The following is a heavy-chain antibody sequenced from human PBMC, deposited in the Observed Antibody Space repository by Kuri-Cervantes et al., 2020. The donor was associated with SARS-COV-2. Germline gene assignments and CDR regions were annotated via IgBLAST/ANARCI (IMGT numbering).Heavy chain of an antibody. Sequence: GSLRLSCAASRFTFSTYAMHWVRQAPGKGLEWVAFISYDGSNKYYADSVKGRFTISRDNSKNTLYLQMNSLRAEDTAVYYCAREKVRDYDYVWGSYRHDGYYMDVWGKGTTVTVSS. CDR3: AREKVRDYDYVWGSYRHDGYYMDV. J-gene: IGHJ6*03. D-gene: IGHD3-16*02. CDR2: ISYDGSNK. CDR1: RFTFSTYA. V-gene: IGHV3-30*04.